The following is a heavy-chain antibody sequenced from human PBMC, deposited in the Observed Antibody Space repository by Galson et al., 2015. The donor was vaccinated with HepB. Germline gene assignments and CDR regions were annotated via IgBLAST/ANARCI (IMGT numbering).Heavy chain of an antibody. CDR1: GGSISTHY. J-gene: IGHJ3*02. CDR3: ARPIEVAGTMFDAFDM. V-gene: IGHV4-59*08. Sequence: ETLSLTCTVSGGSISTHYWSWIRQPPGKGLEWLGYISYRGITASNPSLKSRVTLSVDTSRNQFSLRLSSVTAADTAVYYCARPIEVAGTMFDAFDMWGQGTMVAVSA. CDR2: ISYRGIT. D-gene: IGHD6-19*01.